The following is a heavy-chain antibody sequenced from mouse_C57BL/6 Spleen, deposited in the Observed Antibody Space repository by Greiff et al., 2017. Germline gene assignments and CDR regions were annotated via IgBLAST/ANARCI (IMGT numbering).Heavy chain of an antibody. V-gene: IGHV1-64*01. CDR2: IHPNSGST. Sequence: QVQLQQPGAELVKPGASVKLSCKASGYTFTSYWMHWVKQRPGQGLEWIGMIHPNSGSTNYNEKFKSKATLTVDKSSSTAYMQLSSLTSEDSAVYYCAINYGYDGDFDYWGQGTTLTVSS. CDR3: AINYGYDGDFDY. J-gene: IGHJ2*01. CDR1: GYTFTSYW. D-gene: IGHD2-2*01.